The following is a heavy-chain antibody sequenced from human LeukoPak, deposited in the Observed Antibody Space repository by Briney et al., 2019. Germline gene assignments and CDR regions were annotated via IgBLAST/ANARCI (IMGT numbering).Heavy chain of an antibody. CDR3: ASLRVYCSGGSCYPAPLDP. Sequence: PSETLSLTCAVYGGSFSGYYWSWIRQPPGKGLEWIGEINHSGSTNYNPSLKSRVTISVDTSKNQFSLKLSSVTAADTAVYYCASLRVYCSGGSCYPAPLDPWGQGTLVTVSS. D-gene: IGHD2-15*01. CDR1: GGSFSGYY. J-gene: IGHJ5*02. V-gene: IGHV4-34*01. CDR2: INHSGST.